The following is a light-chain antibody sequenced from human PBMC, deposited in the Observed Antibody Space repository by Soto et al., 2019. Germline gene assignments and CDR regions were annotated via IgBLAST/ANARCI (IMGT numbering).Light chain of an antibody. J-gene: IGLJ3*02. CDR1: SSNIGAGYD. CDR2: AFT. Sequence: QPVLTQPPSVSGAPGERVTISCTWTSSNIGAGYDVHWYQKGLNTAPKLVMSAFTDRPSGVPDRFSGSRSASSASLTVTGLQAEDEADYYCQSYDIRLSSWVFGGGTKVTVL. V-gene: IGLV1-40*01. CDR3: QSYDIRLSSWV.